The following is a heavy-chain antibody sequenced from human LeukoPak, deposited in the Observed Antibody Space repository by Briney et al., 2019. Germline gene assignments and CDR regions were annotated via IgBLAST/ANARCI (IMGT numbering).Heavy chain of an antibody. J-gene: IGHJ6*03. D-gene: IGHD2-15*01. CDR3: ARLTIGIYYYYYMDV. CDR2: IYTSGST. V-gene: IGHV4-61*02. CDR1: GGSISSSSYY. Sequence: SETLSLTCTVSGGSISSSSYYWGWIRQPAGKGLEWIGRIYTSGSTNYNPSLKSRVTMSVDTSKNQFSLKLSSVTAADTAVYYCARLTIGIYYYYYMDVWGKGTTVTVSS.